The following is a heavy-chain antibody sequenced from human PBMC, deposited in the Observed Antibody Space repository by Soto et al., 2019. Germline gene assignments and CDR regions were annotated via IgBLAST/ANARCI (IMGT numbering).Heavy chain of an antibody. CDR2: INPSGGST. CDR3: AREVVVVPAAIGFWFDP. Sequence: QVQLVQSGAEVKKPGASVKVSCKASGYTFTSYYMHWVRQAPGQGLEWMGIINPSGGSTSYAQKFQGRVTMTRDTSTSTVYMELSSLRSEDTAVYYCAREVVVVPAAIGFWFDPWGQGTLVTVSS. D-gene: IGHD2-2*02. CDR1: GYTFTSYY. V-gene: IGHV1-46*01. J-gene: IGHJ5*02.